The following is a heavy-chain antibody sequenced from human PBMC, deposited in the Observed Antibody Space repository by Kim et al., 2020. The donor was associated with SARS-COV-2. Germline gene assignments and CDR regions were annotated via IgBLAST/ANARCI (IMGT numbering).Heavy chain of an antibody. V-gene: IGHV4-31*02. J-gene: IGHJ6*02. CDR3: ARDRFGGDYYYGMDV. Sequence: PSLQSRGTISVDTSKNQFTLKLSSVTAADTAVYYCARDRFGGDYYYGMDVWGQGTTVTVSS. D-gene: IGHD3-16*01.